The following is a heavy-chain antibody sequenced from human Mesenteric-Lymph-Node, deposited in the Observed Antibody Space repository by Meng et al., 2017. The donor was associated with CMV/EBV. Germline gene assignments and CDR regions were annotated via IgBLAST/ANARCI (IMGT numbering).Heavy chain of an antibody. J-gene: IGHJ4*02. CDR1: GGSFSGYY. Sequence: ESLKISCAVYGGSFSGYYWSWIRQPPGKGLEWIGEIYHSGSTNYNPSLKSRVTISVDTSKNQFSLKLSSVTAADTAVYYCASDGSQYYYDSSGYFMGGYWGQGTLVTVSS. D-gene: IGHD3-22*01. V-gene: IGHV4-34*01. CDR2: IYHSGST. CDR3: ASDGSQYYYDSSGYFMGGY.